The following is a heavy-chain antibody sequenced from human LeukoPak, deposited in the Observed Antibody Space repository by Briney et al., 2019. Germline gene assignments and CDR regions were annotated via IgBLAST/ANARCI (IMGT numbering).Heavy chain of an antibody. CDR1: GSTFSSYA. J-gene: IGHJ4*02. CDR3: VRQGGQTGDIVVVPAATSFDY. V-gene: IGHV3-23*01. Sequence: GRSLRLSCAASGSTFSSYAMSWVLQAPGKGLEWVSAISGRGDYIYYADSVKGRFTFSRDNSKNTLYLQMNSLRAEDTALYYCVRQGGQTGDIVVVPAATSFDYWGQGTLVTVSS. D-gene: IGHD2-2*01. CDR2: ISGRGDYI.